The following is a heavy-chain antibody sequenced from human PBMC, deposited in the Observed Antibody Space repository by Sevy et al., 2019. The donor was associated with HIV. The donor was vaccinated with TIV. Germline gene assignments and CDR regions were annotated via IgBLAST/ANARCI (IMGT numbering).Heavy chain of an antibody. CDR1: GFTFGDYA. CDR2: IRSKAYGGTT. V-gene: IGHV3-49*04. CDR3: TRYGESSSSFYYYYDYMDV. D-gene: IGHD6-6*01. J-gene: IGHJ6*03. Sequence: GGSLRLSCTASGFTFGDYAMSWVRQAPGKGLEWVGFIRSKAYGGTTEYAASVKGRFTISRDDSKSIAYLQMNSLKTEDTAVYYCTRYGESSSSFYYYYDYMDVWGKGTTVTVSS.